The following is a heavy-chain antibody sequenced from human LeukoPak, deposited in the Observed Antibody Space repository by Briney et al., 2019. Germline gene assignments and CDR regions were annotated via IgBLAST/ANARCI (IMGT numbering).Heavy chain of an antibody. Sequence: GGSLRLSCAASGFTFSSYSMNWVRQAPGKGLEWVSSISSSSSYIYYADSVKGRFTISRDNAKNSLYLQMNSLRAEDTAVYYCARGPDIVVVPAAIDSGWFDPWGQGTLVTVSS. CDR1: GFTFSSYS. CDR2: ISSSSSYI. CDR3: ARGPDIVVVPAAIDSGWFDP. V-gene: IGHV3-21*01. J-gene: IGHJ5*02. D-gene: IGHD2-2*01.